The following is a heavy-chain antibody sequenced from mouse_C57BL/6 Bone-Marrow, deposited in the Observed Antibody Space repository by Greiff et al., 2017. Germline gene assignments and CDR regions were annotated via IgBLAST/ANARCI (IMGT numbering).Heavy chain of an antibody. CDR1: GYAFSSSW. CDR3: AGYYSRDFDV. CDR2: IYPGDGDT. V-gene: IGHV1-82*01. J-gene: IGHJ1*03. Sequence: QVQLQQSGLELVKPGASVKISCKASGYAFSSSWMNWVKQRPGKGLEWIGRIYPGDGDTNYNGKFKGKATLTADKSSSTAYMQLSSLTSEDSAVYFCAGYYSRDFDVWGTGTTVTVSS. D-gene: IGHD2-12*01.